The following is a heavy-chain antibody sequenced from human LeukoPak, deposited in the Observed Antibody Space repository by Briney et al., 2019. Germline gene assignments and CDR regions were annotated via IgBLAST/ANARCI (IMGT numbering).Heavy chain of an antibody. D-gene: IGHD6-19*01. CDR2: INRNSGGT. V-gene: IGHV1-2*02. CDR1: GYTFTGYY. Sequence: ASVKVSCKASGYTFTGYYMHWVRQAPGQGLEWMGWINRNSGGTNYAQKFHGRVTMTRDTSISTAYMELSRLRSDDTAVYYCARDRIRSIAVAGTGLTDYWGQGTLVTVSS. J-gene: IGHJ4*02. CDR3: ARDRIRSIAVAGTGLTDY.